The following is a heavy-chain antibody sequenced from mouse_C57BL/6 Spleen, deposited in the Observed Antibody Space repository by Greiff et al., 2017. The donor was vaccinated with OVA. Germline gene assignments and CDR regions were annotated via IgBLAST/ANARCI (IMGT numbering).Heavy chain of an antibody. J-gene: IGHJ1*03. Sequence: VQLQQSGAELVKPGASVKMSCKASGYTFTTYPIEWMKQNHGKSLEWIGNFHPYNDDTKYNEKFKGKATLTVEKSSSTVYLELSRLTSDDSAVYYCARNSHYYGSPYWYFDVWGTGTTVTVSS. V-gene: IGHV1-47*01. D-gene: IGHD1-1*01. CDR1: GYTFTTYP. CDR3: ARNSHYYGSPYWYFDV. CDR2: FHPYNDDT.